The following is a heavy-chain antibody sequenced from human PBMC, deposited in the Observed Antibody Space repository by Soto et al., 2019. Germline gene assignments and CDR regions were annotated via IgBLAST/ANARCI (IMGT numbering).Heavy chain of an antibody. V-gene: IGHV1-58*01. D-gene: IGHD3-10*01. CDR1: GCTFTSSG. CDR2: IVVGSGNT. Sequence: GASVKVSCKASGCTFTSSGVQWVRKARVQRLEWIGWIVVGSGNTNYAQKFQERVTITRDMSTSTAYMELSSLRSEDTAVYYCAADLRTMVRGVINYGMDVWG. J-gene: IGHJ6*02. CDR3: AADLRTMVRGVINYGMDV.